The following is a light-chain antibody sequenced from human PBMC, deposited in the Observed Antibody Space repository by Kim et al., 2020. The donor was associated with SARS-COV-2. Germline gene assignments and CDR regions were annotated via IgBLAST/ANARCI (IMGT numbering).Light chain of an antibody. CDR2: GAS. J-gene: IGKJ2*01. CDR3: QQYKKWPPHT. Sequence: EIVMTQSPATLSVSPGERATLSCRASQSVSSSLAWYQQRPGQAPRLLIYGASTRATGIPARFSGSGSGTELTLTISSLQSEDFALYYCQQYKKWPPHTFGQGTKLEIK. CDR1: QSVSSS. V-gene: IGKV3-15*01.